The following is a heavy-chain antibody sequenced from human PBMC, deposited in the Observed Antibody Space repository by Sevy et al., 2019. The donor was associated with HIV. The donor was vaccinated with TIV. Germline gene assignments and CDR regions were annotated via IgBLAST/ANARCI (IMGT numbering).Heavy chain of an antibody. V-gene: IGHV3-30*09. CDR1: GFSISPYA. CDR2: MSYDGSTR. Sequence: GGSLRLSCAASGFSISPYAFHWVRQAPGKGLEWVALMSYDGSTRYYADSAKGRFAISKDNSKNTLYLQMNSLRIEDTAIYYCARDAGYSTDCYAGYWGQGTLVTVSS. J-gene: IGHJ4*02. D-gene: IGHD6-19*01. CDR3: ARDAGYSTDCYAGY.